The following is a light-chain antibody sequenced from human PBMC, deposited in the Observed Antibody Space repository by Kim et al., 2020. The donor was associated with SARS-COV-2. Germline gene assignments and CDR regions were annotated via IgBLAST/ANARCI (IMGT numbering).Light chain of an antibody. J-gene: IGKJ5*01. CDR3: QQYNSRPLT. CDR1: QSINNN. CDR2: GAS. Sequence: EIVMTQSPATLSVSPGERATLSCRASQSINNNLAWYQQRPGQSPRLLIYGASSRATGISARFSGSGSGTEFTLTISSLQSEDFAVYYCQQYNSRPLTFGQGTRVEIK. V-gene: IGKV3-15*01.